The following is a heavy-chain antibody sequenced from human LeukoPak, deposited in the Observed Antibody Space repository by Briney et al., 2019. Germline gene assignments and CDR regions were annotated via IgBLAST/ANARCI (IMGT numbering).Heavy chain of an antibody. V-gene: IGHV3-23*01. CDR3: ARDQPVQIGLFDY. D-gene: IGHD1-1*01. CDR1: GFTFSNYA. CDR2: ISDSGDTT. J-gene: IGHJ4*02. Sequence: PGGSLRLSCAASGFTFSNYAMDWVRQAPGKGLEWVSVISDSGDTTYYADSVKGRFTISRDNSKNTLYLQINSLRAEDTAVYYCARDQPVQIGLFDYWGQGTLVTVSS.